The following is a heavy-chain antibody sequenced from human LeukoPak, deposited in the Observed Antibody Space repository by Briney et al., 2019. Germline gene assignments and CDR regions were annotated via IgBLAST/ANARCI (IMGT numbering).Heavy chain of an antibody. J-gene: IGHJ4*02. D-gene: IGHD1-7*01. CDR3: ARDLGSGTPLDC. V-gene: IGHV3-74*01. CDR2: IRSDGTST. Sequence: GGSLRLSCEASGFSFSSYWTHWVRQAPGEGPVWVSLIRSDGTSTSYADSVKGRFTISRDNAKNTVYLQMNSLRAEDTAVYYCARDLGSGTPLDCRGQGTLVTVSS. CDR1: GFSFSSYW.